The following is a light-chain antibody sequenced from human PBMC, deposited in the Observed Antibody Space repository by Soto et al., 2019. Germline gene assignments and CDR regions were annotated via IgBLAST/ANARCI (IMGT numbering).Light chain of an antibody. Sequence: DIQMTQSPSSLSASVGDRVTITCRASQGISNYLAWYQQKPGKVPKLLIYAASTLQSGVPSRFSGSGSGKNFTLTISSLQPEDGATYYCQKYNSAPLTFGQGTKVEI. CDR3: QKYNSAPLT. J-gene: IGKJ1*01. CDR2: AAS. CDR1: QGISNY. V-gene: IGKV1-27*01.